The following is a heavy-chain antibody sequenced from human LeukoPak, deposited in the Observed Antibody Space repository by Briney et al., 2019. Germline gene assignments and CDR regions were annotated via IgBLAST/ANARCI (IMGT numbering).Heavy chain of an antibody. V-gene: IGHV1-69*13. CDR1: EGTFSSYA. D-gene: IGHD5-24*01. CDR2: IIPIFGTA. Sequence: ASVKVSCKASEGTFSSYAISWVRQAPGQGLEWMGGIIPIFGTANYAQKFQGRVTITADESTSTAYMELSSLRSEDTAVYYCARSDGYNYPDAFDIWGQGTMVTVSS. CDR3: ARSDGYNYPDAFDI. J-gene: IGHJ3*02.